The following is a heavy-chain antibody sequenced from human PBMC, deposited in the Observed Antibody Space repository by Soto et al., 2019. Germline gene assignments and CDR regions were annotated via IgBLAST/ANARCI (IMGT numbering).Heavy chain of an antibody. V-gene: IGHV3-23*01. Sequence: GALRHWCAASGFTFSRYAMSWVRQAPGKGLEWVSAISGSGSSTYYADSVKGRFTISRDNSKNTLYLQMNSLRAEDTAVYYCAKDRGDTMNWFYPWGKGTLVTVSS. CDR3: AKDRGDTMNWFYP. J-gene: IGHJ5*02. CDR1: GFTFSRYA. D-gene: IGHD7-27*01. CDR2: ISGSGSST.